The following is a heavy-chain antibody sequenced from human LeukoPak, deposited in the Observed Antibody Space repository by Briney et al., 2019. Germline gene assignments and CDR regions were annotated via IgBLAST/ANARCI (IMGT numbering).Heavy chain of an antibody. V-gene: IGHV3-48*03. CDR2: ISSSGSTI. CDR3: ATDRFYNTFDY. J-gene: IGHJ4*02. CDR1: GFTFSSYE. D-gene: IGHD3-10*01. Sequence: GGSLRLSCAASGFTFSSYEMNWVRQAPGKGLEWVSYISSSGSTIYYADSVKGRFTISRDNAKNSLYLQMDSLRVDDTAVYYCATDRFYNTFDYWGQGTLVTVSS.